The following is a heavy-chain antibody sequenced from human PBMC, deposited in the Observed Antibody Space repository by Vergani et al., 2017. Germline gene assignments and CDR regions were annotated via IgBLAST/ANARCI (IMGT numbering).Heavy chain of an antibody. J-gene: IGHJ4*02. CDR3: ARVSCLGGSCYKPLFDY. V-gene: IGHV4-61*02. D-gene: IGHD2-15*01. CDR1: GGSINSHNYY. Sequence: QVQLQESGPGLVKPSQTLSLTCTVSGGSINSHNYYGSWIRQPAGKGLEWIGRIHTSGSTNYNPSLKSRVTMSEDTSKNQFSLNLTSVTAADTAVYFCARVSCLGGSCYKPLFDYWGQGILVTVSS. CDR2: IHTSGST.